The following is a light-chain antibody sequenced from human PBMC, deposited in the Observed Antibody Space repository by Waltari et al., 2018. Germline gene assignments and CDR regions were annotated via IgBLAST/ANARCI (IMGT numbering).Light chain of an antibody. CDR1: QTITSS. CDR3: QQTYSSPLT. V-gene: IGKV1-39*01. CDR2: AAS. J-gene: IGKJ4*01. Sequence: DIQMTQSPSSLSAPVGDRVTIICRASQTITSSLAWYQQRPGRAPKLLVFAASRLHSGVPPRFFGSGSGTDFTLTISSLQPEDCATYYCQQTYSSPLTFGGGTKVEIK.